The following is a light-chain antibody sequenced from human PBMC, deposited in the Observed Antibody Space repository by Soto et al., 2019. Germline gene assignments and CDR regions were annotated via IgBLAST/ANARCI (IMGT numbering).Light chain of an antibody. CDR2: YDD. V-gene: IGLV1-36*01. CDR1: NSNICNNE. J-gene: IGLJ3*02. CDR3: AAWDDSLNGVV. Sequence: QSVLTQPPSVSGAPRQRVTISCSGSNSNICNNEVNWYQQFPGKAPKLLIYYDDLRPSGVSARFSGSKSGASASLAISGLQSEDEAVYYCAAWDDSLNGVVFGGGTKVTVL.